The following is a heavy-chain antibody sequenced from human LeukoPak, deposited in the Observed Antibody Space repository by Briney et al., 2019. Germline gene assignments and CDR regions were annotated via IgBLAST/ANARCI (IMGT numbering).Heavy chain of an antibody. CDR2: IYHSGST. CDR3: ARGRGYSGYDYRYYFDY. D-gene: IGHD5-12*01. J-gene: IGHJ4*02. CDR1: GGSISSSNW. V-gene: IGHV4-4*02. Sequence: PSGTLSLTCAVSGGSISSSNWWSWVRQPPGKGLEWIGEIYHSGSTNYNPSLKSRVTLSVDKSRNQFSLKLSSVTAADTAVYYCARGRGYSGYDYRYYFDYWGQGTLVTVSS.